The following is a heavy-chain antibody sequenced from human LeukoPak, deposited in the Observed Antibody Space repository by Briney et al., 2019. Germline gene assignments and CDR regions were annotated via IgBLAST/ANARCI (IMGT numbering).Heavy chain of an antibody. D-gene: IGHD2-21*02. CDR3: ARRAVVVPATRPSTFDY. CDR1: GGSISSSSYY. V-gene: IGHV4-39*01. J-gene: IGHJ4*02. Sequence: SETLSLTCTVSGGSISSSSYYWGWIRQPPGKGLEWIGNIYYSGITYYNPSLKSRVTISVDTSKNQFSLKLTSVTPADTAVYYCARRAVVVPATRPSTFDYWGQGTLVTVSS. CDR2: IYYSGIT.